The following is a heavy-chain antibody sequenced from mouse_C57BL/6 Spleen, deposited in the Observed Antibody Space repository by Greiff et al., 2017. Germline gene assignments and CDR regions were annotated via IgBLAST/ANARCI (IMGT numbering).Heavy chain of an antibody. Sequence: EVKLMESGGGLVKPGGSLKLSCAASGFTFSDYGMHWVRQAPEKGLEWVAYISSGSSTIYYADTVKGRFTISRDNAKNTLFLQLTSLRSEDTAMYYCARPSGRGYFDYWGQGTTLTVSS. CDR3: ARPSGRGYFDY. J-gene: IGHJ2*01. CDR2: ISSGSSTI. D-gene: IGHD4-1*01. V-gene: IGHV5-17*01. CDR1: GFTFSDYG.